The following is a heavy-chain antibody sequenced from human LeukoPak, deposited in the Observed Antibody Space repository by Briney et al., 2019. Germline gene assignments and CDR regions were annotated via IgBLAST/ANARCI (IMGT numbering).Heavy chain of an antibody. CDR2: FSYSGST. V-gene: IGHV4-59*12. J-gene: IGHJ5*02. D-gene: IGHD5-12*01. CDR1: GGSITSDY. Sequence: TSETLSLTCTLSGGSITSDYWSWIRQSPGKGLEWIGYFSYSGSTHYSPSLTSRVAISVDTSRNQLSLKLSSVTAADTAVYYCASLPPWGLRWGGQNWFDPWGQGTLVTVSS. CDR3: ASLPPWGLRWGGQNWFDP.